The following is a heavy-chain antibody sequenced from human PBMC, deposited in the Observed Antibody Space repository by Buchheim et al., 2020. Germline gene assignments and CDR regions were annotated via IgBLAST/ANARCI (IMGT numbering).Heavy chain of an antibody. CDR1: GYTFTSYD. CDR2: MNPNSGNT. Sequence: QVQLVQSGAEVKKPGASVKVSCKASGYTFTSYDINWVRQATGQGLEWMGWMNPNSGNTGYAQKFQGRVTMTRNTSISTASMELSSLRSEDTAVYYCARALSLYCSSTSCYATYYFDYWGQGTL. D-gene: IGHD2-2*01. J-gene: IGHJ4*02. CDR3: ARALSLYCSSTSCYATYYFDY. V-gene: IGHV1-8*01.